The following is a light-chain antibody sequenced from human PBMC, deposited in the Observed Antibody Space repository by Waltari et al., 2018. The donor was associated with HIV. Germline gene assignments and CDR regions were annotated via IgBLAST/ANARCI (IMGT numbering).Light chain of an antibody. CDR3: CSYTGSKIYV. CDR2: DVT. CDR1: LTAVGGYNY. V-gene: IGLV2-11*01. Sequence: QSALTPPRSVSGSPGQSVTVSCTGTLTAVGGYNYVSWYQQHPGQAPKFIIFDVTARPSGIPDRFSGSKSGNTASLTISGLQAEDEADYYCCSYTGSKIYVFGTGTQVTVL. J-gene: IGLJ1*01.